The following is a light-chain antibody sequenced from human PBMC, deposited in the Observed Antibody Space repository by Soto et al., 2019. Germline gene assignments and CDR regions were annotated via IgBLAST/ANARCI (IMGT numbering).Light chain of an antibody. CDR1: QSVNIN. J-gene: IGKJ4*01. CDR3: QQYHTWPIT. CDR2: GAS. Sequence: EIVMTQSPATLSVSPGERSTLSCRASQSVNINLAWYQQKPGQAPRLLIYGASSRATGIPARFSGSGSGTEFTLTISSLQSEDCAIYYCQQYHTWPITFGGGTKVDIK. V-gene: IGKV3-15*01.